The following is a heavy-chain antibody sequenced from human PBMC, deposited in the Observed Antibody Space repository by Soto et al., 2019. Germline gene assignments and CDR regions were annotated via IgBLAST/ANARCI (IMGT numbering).Heavy chain of an antibody. J-gene: IGHJ4*02. D-gene: IGHD6-13*01. CDR1: GFTVSSNY. CDR3: ARDGYSSTGYYFDY. CDR2: IYSGGST. V-gene: IGHV3-66*01. Sequence: PGGSLRLSCAASGFTVSSNYMSWVRQAPGKGLEWVSVIYSGGSTYYADSVKGRFTISRDNSKNTLYLQMNSLRAEDTAVYYCARDGYSSTGYYFDYWGQGTLVTVSS.